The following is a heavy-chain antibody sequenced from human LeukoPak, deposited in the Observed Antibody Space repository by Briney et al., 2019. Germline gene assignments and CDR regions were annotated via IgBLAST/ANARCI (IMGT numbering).Heavy chain of an antibody. CDR3: ARHMSSGTYPMDV. Sequence: SETLSLTCTVSGGPISGDYWSWIRLPPGKGLEWIAYIYYSGSTNYNPSLQSRVTISVDTSKNQLSLKVSSVTAADMAVYYCARHMSSGTYPMDVWGQGTTVTVSS. D-gene: IGHD1-26*01. CDR2: IYYSGST. J-gene: IGHJ6*02. CDR1: GGPISGDY. V-gene: IGHV4-59*08.